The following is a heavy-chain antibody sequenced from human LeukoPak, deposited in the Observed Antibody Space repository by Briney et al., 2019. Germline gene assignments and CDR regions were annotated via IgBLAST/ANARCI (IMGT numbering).Heavy chain of an antibody. CDR1: GGSFSGYY. CDR2: INHSGST. D-gene: IGHD2-15*01. Sequence: SETLSLTCAVYGGSFSGYYWSWIRQPPGKGLEWIGEINHSGSTNYNPSLKSRVTISVDTSKNQFSLKLSSVTAADTAVYYCARVRRNPVYSRNWFDPWGQGTLVTVSS. CDR3: ARVRRNPVYSRNWFDP. V-gene: IGHV4-34*01. J-gene: IGHJ5*02.